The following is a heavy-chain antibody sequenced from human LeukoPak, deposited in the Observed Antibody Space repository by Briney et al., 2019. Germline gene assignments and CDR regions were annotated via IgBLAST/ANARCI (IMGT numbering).Heavy chain of an antibody. CDR3: ARPFGQLSSSYFDY. Sequence: GGSLRLSCAASGFTFDDYDMNWVRQAPGKGVEGVSRINWNGGSTVYADSVKGGLTISRENAKNCLYLQMNSLRAEDTALYYCARPFGQLSSSYFDYWGQGTLVTVSS. V-gene: IGHV3-20*04. J-gene: IGHJ4*02. CDR2: INWNGGST. CDR1: GFTFDDYD. D-gene: IGHD3-10*01.